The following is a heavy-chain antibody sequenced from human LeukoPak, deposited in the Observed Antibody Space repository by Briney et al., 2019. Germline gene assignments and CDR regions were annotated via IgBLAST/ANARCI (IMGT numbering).Heavy chain of an antibody. CDR1: GFTFSRYG. J-gene: IGHJ4*02. CDR3: AKDAVMVRGVIIILDY. D-gene: IGHD3-10*01. Sequence: GGSLRLSCAASGFTFSRYGMHWVRQAPGKGLEWVSAISGSGGSTYYADSVKGRFTISRDNSKNTLYLQMNSLGAEDTAVYYCAKDAVMVRGVIIILDYWGRGTLVTVSS. V-gene: IGHV3-23*01. CDR2: ISGSGGST.